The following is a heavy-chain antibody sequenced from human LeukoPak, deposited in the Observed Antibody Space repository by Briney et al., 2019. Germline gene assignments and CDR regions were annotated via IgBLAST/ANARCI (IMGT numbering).Heavy chain of an antibody. CDR2: IYHSGST. CDR1: GYSISSGYY. D-gene: IGHD6-19*01. J-gene: IGHJ4*02. Sequence: SETLSLTCTVSGYSISSGYYWGWIRQPPGKGLEWIGSIYHSGSTYYNPSLKSRVTISVDTSKNQFSLKLSSVTAADTAVYYCANLWGQWLASDYWGQGTLVTVSS. V-gene: IGHV4-38-2*02. CDR3: ANLWGQWLASDY.